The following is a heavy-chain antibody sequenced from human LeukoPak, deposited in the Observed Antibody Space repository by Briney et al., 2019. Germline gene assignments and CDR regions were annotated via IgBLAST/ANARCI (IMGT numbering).Heavy chain of an antibody. Sequence: GASVKVSCKASGYTFTGYYMHWVRQAPGQGLEWMGWINPNSGGTNSAQKFQGRVTMTRDTSITTVYMEVSWLTSDDTAVYYCARVGFGGWPDYYYYYYMDVWGKGTTVTVSS. CDR1: GYTFTGYY. J-gene: IGHJ6*03. D-gene: IGHD6-19*01. CDR2: INPNSGGT. CDR3: ARVGFGGWPDYYYYYYMDV. V-gene: IGHV1-2*02.